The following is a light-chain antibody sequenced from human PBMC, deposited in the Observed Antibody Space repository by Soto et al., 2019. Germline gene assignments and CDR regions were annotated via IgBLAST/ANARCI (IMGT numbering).Light chain of an antibody. J-gene: IGKJ1*01. CDR1: QSVNSDY. CDR3: QQYGTSPWK. CDR2: IAS. Sequence: EIGLTQSPGTLSLFPGERATLSCRATQSVNSDYLAWYQHKTGQAPRLLIYIASRRATGIPDTFSGSGSGTDFTLTINTLEPEEFAEYDGQQYGTSPWKFGQGTKVEVK. V-gene: IGKV3-20*01.